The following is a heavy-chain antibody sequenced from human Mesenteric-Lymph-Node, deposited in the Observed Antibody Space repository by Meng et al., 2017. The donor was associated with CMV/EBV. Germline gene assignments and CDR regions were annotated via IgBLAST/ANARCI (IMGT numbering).Heavy chain of an antibody. CDR3: TNSYESQINFYYYGMEV. V-gene: IGHV3-74*03. J-gene: IGHJ6*02. CDR2: IHRDATTI. CDR1: GFDFTYYW. D-gene: IGHD3-3*01. Sequence: GESLKISCAASGFDFTYYWIHWVRQAPGKGLVWVSHIHRDATTITYADSVKGRFIISRDNAKNFVYLQMNSLRTEDTALYYCTNSYESQINFYYYGMEVWGQGTTVTVSS.